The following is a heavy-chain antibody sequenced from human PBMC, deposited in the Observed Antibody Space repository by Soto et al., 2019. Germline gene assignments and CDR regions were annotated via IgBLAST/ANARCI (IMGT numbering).Heavy chain of an antibody. J-gene: IGHJ4*02. Sequence: SETLSLTCAVSSGSISSSNWWSWVRQPPGKGLEWIGEIYHSGSTNYNPSLKSRVTISVDKSKNQFSLKLSSVTAADTAVYYCARGAITMVRGVIPSIDYWGQGALVTVSS. CDR2: IYHSGST. D-gene: IGHD3-10*01. V-gene: IGHV4-4*02. CDR3: ARGAITMVRGVIPSIDY. CDR1: SGSISSSNW.